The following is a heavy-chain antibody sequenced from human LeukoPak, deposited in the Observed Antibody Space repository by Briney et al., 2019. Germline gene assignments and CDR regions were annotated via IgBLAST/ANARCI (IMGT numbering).Heavy chain of an antibody. CDR2: ISYDGSNK. D-gene: IGHD6-13*01. J-gene: IGHJ4*02. Sequence: GGSLRLSCAASGFTFSSYSMNWVRQAPGKGLEWVAVISYDGSNKYYADSVKGRFTISRDNSKNTLYLQMNSLRAEDTAVYYCARDIEQQLVPLDYWGQGTLVTVSS. CDR1: GFTFSSYS. V-gene: IGHV3-30*03. CDR3: ARDIEQQLVPLDY.